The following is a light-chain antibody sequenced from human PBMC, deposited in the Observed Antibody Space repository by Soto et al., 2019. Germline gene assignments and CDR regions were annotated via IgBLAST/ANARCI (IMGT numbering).Light chain of an antibody. J-gene: IGKJ2*01. CDR3: QQYNSYSVYT. CDR2: DAS. Sequence: DIQMTQSPSTLSASVGDRVTITCRASQSITNWLAWYQQKPGKAPNLLIYDASSLESGVPSRFSGSGSGTEFTLTISSLQPDDFAPYYCQQYNSYSVYTFGQGTQL. V-gene: IGKV1-5*01. CDR1: QSITNW.